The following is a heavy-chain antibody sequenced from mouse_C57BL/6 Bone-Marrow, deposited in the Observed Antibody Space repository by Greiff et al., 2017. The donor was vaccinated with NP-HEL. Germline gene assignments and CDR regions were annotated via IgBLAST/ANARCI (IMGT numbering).Heavy chain of an antibody. V-gene: IGHV5-12*01. D-gene: IGHD2-1*01. CDR3: ARQVYYGNRYFDV. CDR1: GFTFSDYY. Sequence: EVKLMESGGGLVQPGGSLKLSCAASGFTFSDYYMYWVRQTPEKRLEWVAYISNGGGSTYYPDTVKGRFTISRDNAKNTLYLQMSRLKSEDTAMDYCARQVYYGNRYFDVWGTGTTVTVSS. J-gene: IGHJ1*03. CDR2: ISNGGGST.